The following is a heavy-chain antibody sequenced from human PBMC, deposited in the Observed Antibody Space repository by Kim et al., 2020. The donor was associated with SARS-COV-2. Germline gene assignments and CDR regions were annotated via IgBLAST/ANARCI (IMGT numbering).Heavy chain of an antibody. CDR1: GFTFSSYA. D-gene: IGHD5-18*01. Sequence: GGSLRLSCATSGFTFSSYAMSWVRQAPGKGLEWVSAISGSGGSTYYADSVKGRFTISRDNSKNTLYLQMNSLRAEDTAVYYCAMITLYAMVTRWFDPSGQGTLVTVSS. CDR3: AMITLYAMVTRWFDP. CDR2: ISGSGGST. V-gene: IGHV3-23*01. J-gene: IGHJ5*02.